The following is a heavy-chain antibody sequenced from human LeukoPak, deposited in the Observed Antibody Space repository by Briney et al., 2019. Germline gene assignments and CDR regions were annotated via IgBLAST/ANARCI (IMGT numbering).Heavy chain of an antibody. J-gene: IGHJ5*02. D-gene: IGHD3-16*02. CDR2: IYYSGST. Sequence: SETLSLTCTVSGGSISSGDYYWSWIRQPPGKGLEWIGYIYYSGSTYYNPSLKSRVTISVDTSKNQFSLKLSSVTAADTAVYYCARLEITFGGVIAAWGQGTLVTVSS. CDR3: ARLEITFGGVIAA. V-gene: IGHV4-30-4*01. CDR1: GGSISSGDYY.